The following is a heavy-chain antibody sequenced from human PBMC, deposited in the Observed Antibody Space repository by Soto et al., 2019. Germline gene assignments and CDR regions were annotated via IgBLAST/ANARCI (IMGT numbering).Heavy chain of an antibody. CDR3: ARGNPFNYAGFDV. D-gene: IGHD3-16*01. CDR1: GYTFSDFD. CDR2: MNAKSGDT. J-gene: IGHJ6*02. V-gene: IGHV1-8*01. Sequence: QAHLEQSGTELKRPGASVKVSCKACGYTFSDFDTNWLRQASGQGPEWMGWMNAKSGDTFFAQRFQDKFNMTWDTSLSTAYMEVGSLTSDDTAIYYCARGNPFNYAGFDVWGQGTTVAVSS.